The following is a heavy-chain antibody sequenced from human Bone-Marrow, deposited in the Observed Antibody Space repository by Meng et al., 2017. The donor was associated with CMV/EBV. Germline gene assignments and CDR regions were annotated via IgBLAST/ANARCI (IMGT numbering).Heavy chain of an antibody. J-gene: IGHJ4*02. Sequence: GGSLRLSCAASGFIFRTYWMSWVRQAPGKGLEWVSAISGSGGSTYYADSVKGRFTISRDNSKNTLYLQMNSLRAEDTAVYYCAKDYFYYDSSGYYYFDYWGQGTLVTVSS. CDR1: GFIFRTYW. V-gene: IGHV3-23*01. CDR2: ISGSGGST. CDR3: AKDYFYYDSSGYYYFDY. D-gene: IGHD3-22*01.